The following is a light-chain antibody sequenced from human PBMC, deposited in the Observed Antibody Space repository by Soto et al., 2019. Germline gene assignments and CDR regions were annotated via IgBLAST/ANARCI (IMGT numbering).Light chain of an antibody. V-gene: IGKV4-1*01. J-gene: IGKJ4*01. CDR2: WAS. CDR1: QSVLYSSNNKNY. CDR3: QQYYSTPPT. Sequence: DIVMTQSPDSLAVSLGERATINCKSSQSVLYSSNNKNYLAWYQQKPGQPPKLLIYWASTRESGVPDRFSGSGSGTDFTLTISSLQAEDVAVYYCQQYYSTPPTLGGGTKVDI.